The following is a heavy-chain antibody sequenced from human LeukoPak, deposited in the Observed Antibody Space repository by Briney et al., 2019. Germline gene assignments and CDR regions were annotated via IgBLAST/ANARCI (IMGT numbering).Heavy chain of an antibody. D-gene: IGHD6-19*01. CDR3: ARGGGIAEAPTFDF. Sequence: SETLSLTCDVSGYSITNHHHWGWIRQPPGRGLEWIGNVFHSGTTYYNPSLKSRVTISVDTSKNQFSLKLSSVTAADMAVYYCARGGGIAEAPTFDFWGQGTLVSVSP. J-gene: IGHJ4*02. CDR1: GYSITNHHH. CDR2: VFHSGTT. V-gene: IGHV4-38-2*01.